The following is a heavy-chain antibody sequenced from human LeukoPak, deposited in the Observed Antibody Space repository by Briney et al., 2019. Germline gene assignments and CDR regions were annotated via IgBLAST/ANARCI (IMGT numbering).Heavy chain of an antibody. CDR2: ISGSGGST. CDR3: AKDATFGGVMAMYYFDY. CDR1: GFTFGSYG. D-gene: IGHD3-16*01. J-gene: IGHJ4*02. V-gene: IGHV3-23*01. Sequence: GGSLRLSCAASGFTFGSYGMSWVRQAPGKGLEWVSGISGSGGSTNYADSVKGRFTISRDNSKNTLYLQMNSLRAEDTAVYYCAKDATFGGVMAMYYFDYWGQGTLVTVSS.